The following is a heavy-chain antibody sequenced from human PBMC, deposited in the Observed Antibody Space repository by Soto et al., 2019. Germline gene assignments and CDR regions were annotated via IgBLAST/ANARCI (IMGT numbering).Heavy chain of an antibody. CDR1: GFTFSSYA. Sequence: GGSLRLSCAASGFTFSSYAMSWVRQAPGKGLEWVSAISGSGGSTYYADSVKGRFTISRDNARNSLYLQMNSLRAEDTAVYYCARDLSWGSNWYYYMDVRGKRTTVTVSS. D-gene: IGHD7-27*01. CDR3: ARDLSWGSNWYYYMDV. V-gene: IGHV3-23*01. J-gene: IGHJ6*03. CDR2: ISGSGGST.